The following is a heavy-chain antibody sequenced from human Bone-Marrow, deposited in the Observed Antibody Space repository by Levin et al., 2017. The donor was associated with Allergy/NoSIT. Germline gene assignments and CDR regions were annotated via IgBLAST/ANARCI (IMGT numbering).Heavy chain of an antibody. CDR3: ARCYYYAKYFDL. CDR2: IHHSGST. V-gene: IGHV4-59*01. Sequence: PSETLSLTCSVSGGSITSYYWSWIRQPPGKGLEWIGYIHHSGSTNSDPSLKSRVTISVDTSKNQFSLNLSSVTAADTAVYYCARCYYYAKYFDLWGRGTLVTVSS. J-gene: IGHJ2*01. D-gene: IGHD1-26*01. CDR1: GGSITSYY.